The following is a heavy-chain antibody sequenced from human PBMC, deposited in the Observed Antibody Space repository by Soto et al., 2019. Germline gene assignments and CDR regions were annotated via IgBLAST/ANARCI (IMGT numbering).Heavy chain of an antibody. V-gene: IGHV1-2*02. Sequence: ASVKVSCKASGYTFTDSYPNWVRQAPGQGLQWMGWISPKSGDTKYAQNLQGRVTMTRDTSTGATYMELSSLTSDDTAVYYCAKLAYYHYAMDVWGQGTTVTVSS. CDR2: ISPKSGDT. J-gene: IGHJ6*02. CDR1: GYTFTDSY. CDR3: AKLAYYHYAMDV.